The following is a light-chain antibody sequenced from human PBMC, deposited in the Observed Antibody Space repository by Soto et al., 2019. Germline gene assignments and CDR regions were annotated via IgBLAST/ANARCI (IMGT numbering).Light chain of an antibody. J-gene: IGLJ2*01. CDR1: SSNIGSNT. CDR2: SNN. CDR3: AAWDDSLNGVV. Sequence: QSVLTQPPSASGTPGQRVTISCSGSSSNIGSNTVNLYQQLPGTAPKLLIYSNNQRPSGVPERLSGSKAGTSATLAISGLQSEDEADYYCAAWDDSLNGVVFGGGTKLTVL. V-gene: IGLV1-44*01.